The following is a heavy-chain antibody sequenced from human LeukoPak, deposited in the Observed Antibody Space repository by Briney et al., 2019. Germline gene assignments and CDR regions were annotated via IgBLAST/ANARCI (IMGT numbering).Heavy chain of an antibody. CDR3: AKEYTGTFSPFPSYFDN. Sequence: GGSLRLSCAASKFTFSTYAMHWVRQAPGKGLEWVSIISYDGSYKYYADSVKGRFTISRDNSKNTLYLQMNSLRAEDTAIYYCAKEYTGTFSPFPSYFDNWGQGTLVTVSS. D-gene: IGHD1-26*01. V-gene: IGHV3-30*04. CDR2: ISYDGSYK. CDR1: KFTFSTYA. J-gene: IGHJ4*02.